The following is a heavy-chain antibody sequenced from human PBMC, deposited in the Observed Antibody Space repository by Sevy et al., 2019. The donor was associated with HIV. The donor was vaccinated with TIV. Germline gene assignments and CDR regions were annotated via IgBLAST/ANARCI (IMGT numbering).Heavy chain of an antibody. CDR3: VRGRALYSSSSIDY. J-gene: IGHJ4*02. CDR2: ISAYNGNT. CDR1: GYTFTSYG. D-gene: IGHD6-6*01. V-gene: IGHV1-18*01. Sequence: ASVKVSCKASGYTFTSYGISWVRQAPGQGLEWMGWISAYNGNTEYEQKFQGRVTLTTDTSTSTAYMDLRSLKSDDTAVYYCVRGRALYSSSSIDYWGQGTLVTVSS.